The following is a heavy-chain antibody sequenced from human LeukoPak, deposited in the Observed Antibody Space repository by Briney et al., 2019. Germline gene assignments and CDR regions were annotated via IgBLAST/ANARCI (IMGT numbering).Heavy chain of an antibody. CDR2: IFPADSNT. Sequence: RGESLKISCKVSGYTFTRNWIGWVRQKPGRGLEWLGVIFPADSNTAYNSSFRGQVTISVDKSIDTAYLQWSSLKASDTAMYYCATGIAARLVYWGQGTLVTVSS. V-gene: IGHV5-51*01. D-gene: IGHD6-6*01. CDR1: GYTFTRNW. J-gene: IGHJ4*02. CDR3: ATGIAARLVY.